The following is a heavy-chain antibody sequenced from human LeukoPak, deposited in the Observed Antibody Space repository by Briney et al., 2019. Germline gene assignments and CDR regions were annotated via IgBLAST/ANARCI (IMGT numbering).Heavy chain of an antibody. J-gene: IGHJ3*02. CDR3: ARVGYSSSWYYAFDI. D-gene: IGHD6-13*01. CDR1: GFTFSSYW. CDR2: INSDGSST. V-gene: IGHV3-74*01. Sequence: GGSLRLSCAASGFTFSSYWMHWVRQAPGKGLVWVSRINSDGSSTSYADSVKGRFTISRDNAKNTLYLQMNSLRVEDTAVYYCARVGYSSSWYYAFDIWGQGTMVTVSS.